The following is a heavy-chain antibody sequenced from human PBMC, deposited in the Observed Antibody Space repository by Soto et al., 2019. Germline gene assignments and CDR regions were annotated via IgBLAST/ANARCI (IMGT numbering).Heavy chain of an antibody. J-gene: IGHJ5*02. D-gene: IGHD3-3*01. Sequence: GVSLRLSCAASGFTFSSYAMSWVRKAPGKGLEWVSYISSSGSTIYYADSVKGRFTISRDNAKNSLYLQMNSLRAEDTAVYYCARAHTIFGLPDEHPNLFDPWGQGTLVTVSS. V-gene: IGHV3-48*04. CDR2: ISSSGSTI. CDR1: GFTFSSYA. CDR3: ARAHTIFGLPDEHPNLFDP.